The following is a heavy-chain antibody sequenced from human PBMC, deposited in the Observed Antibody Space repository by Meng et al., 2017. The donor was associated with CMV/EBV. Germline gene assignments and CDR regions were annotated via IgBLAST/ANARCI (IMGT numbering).Heavy chain of an antibody. D-gene: IGHD4-17*01. CDR1: RGAFNSFA. V-gene: IGHV1-69*01. CDR3: AREVDDYGDGWYFDL. CDR2: IIPIFGTA. J-gene: IGHJ2*01. Sequence: QARLGPARAGVSKPGSSVNVSCKESRGAFNSFALSWVRPAPGQGLEWMGGIIPIFGTANYAQKFQGRVTITADESTSTAYMELSSLRSEDTAVYYCAREVDDYGDGWYFDLWGRGTLVTVSS.